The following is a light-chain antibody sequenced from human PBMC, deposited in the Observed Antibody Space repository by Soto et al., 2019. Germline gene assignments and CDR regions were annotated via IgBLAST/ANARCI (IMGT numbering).Light chain of an antibody. CDR2: AAS. Sequence: DIQMTQSPSSLSASLGYRVTVTCRASQSISSYLNWYQQKPGKAPKLLIYAASSLQSGVPSRFSGSGSGTDFTLTISSLQPEDFATYYCQQSYSNFWAFGQGTKVDIK. CDR1: QSISSY. J-gene: IGKJ1*01. V-gene: IGKV1-39*01. CDR3: QQSYSNFWA.